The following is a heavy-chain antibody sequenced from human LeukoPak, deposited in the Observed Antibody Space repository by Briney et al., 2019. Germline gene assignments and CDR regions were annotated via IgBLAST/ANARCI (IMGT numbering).Heavy chain of an antibody. CDR2: IDSGGTT. J-gene: IGHJ6*02. Sequence: GGSLRLSCVASGSNVTYNYMTCVRQAPGKGLEWVSLIDSGGTTYYADSLKCRFTISRHSPNNTLFLQMNNLRPEDTAVYYCARTSYYYDMDVWGPGTTVTVSS. V-gene: IGHV3-53*04. CDR3: ARTSYYYDMDV. CDR1: GSNVTYNY.